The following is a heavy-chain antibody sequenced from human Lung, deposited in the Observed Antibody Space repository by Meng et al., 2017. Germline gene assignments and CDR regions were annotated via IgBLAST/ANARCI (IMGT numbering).Heavy chain of an antibody. CDR2: INIGGETT. V-gene: IGHV3-23*04. J-gene: IGHJ4*02. CDR3: AKEIRPNDY. Sequence: EGQLVESGGGLVLAGGSLGPSCAVSGFTFSTAAMCWVRQAAGKGLGWVSSINIGGETTWFADSVKGRFTISRDNSKNTLYLQMNSLRAEDTAVYYCAKEIRPNDYWGQGTLVTVSS. CDR1: GFTFSTAA.